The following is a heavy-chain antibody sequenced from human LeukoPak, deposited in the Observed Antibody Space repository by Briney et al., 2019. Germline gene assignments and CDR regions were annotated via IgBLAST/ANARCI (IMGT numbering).Heavy chain of an antibody. Sequence: PGGSLRLSCAASGFTFSSHGIHWVRQAPGKGLEWVSYISSSGNTISYADSVKGRFTISRDNAKNSLYMQVISLRAEDTAVYYCARGPSIAARYDAFDIWGQGTMVTVSS. J-gene: IGHJ3*02. CDR2: ISSSGNTI. CDR3: ARGPSIAARYDAFDI. D-gene: IGHD6-6*01. V-gene: IGHV3-48*03. CDR1: GFTFSSHG.